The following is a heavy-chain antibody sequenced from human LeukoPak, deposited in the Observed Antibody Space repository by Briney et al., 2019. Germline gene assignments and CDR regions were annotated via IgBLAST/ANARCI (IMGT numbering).Heavy chain of an antibody. CDR1: GGSFSGYY. J-gene: IGHJ6*03. V-gene: IGHV4-34*01. Sequence: SETLSLTCAVYGGSFSGYYWSWIRQPPGKGLGWIGEINHSGSTNYNPSLKSRVTISVDTSKNQFSLKLSSVTAADTAVYYCARGNIVVVVAASYYYYYMDVWGKGTTVTVSS. CDR2: INHSGST. CDR3: ARGNIVVVVAASYYYYYMDV. D-gene: IGHD2-15*01.